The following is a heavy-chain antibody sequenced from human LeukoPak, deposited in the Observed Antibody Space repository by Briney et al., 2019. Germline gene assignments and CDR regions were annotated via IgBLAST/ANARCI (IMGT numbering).Heavy chain of an antibody. V-gene: IGHV3-23*01. CDR1: GFTFTTYA. J-gene: IGHJ6*03. CDR3: ARGKKDYYYYYMDV. CDR2: ISGSGGGT. Sequence: PGGSLRLSCAASGFTFTTYAMSRVRQAPGKGLEWVSLISGSGGGTYYADSVKGRFTISRDNSKNSLYLQMNSLRAEDTAVYYCARGKKDYYYYYMDVWGKGTTVTVSS.